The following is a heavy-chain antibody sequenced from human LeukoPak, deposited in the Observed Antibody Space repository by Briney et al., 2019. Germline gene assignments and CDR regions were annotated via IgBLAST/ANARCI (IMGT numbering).Heavy chain of an antibody. V-gene: IGHV3-11*01. CDR2: ISSSGSTI. CDR1: GFTFSDYY. CDR3: ARDYYDSSGYYPYFDY. D-gene: IGHD3-22*01. J-gene: IGHJ4*02. Sequence: GRSLRLSCAASGFTFSDYYMSWIRQAPGKGLEWVSYISSSGSTIYYADSVKGRFTISRDNAKNSLYLQMNSLRAEDTAVYYCARDYYDSSGYYPYFDYWGQGTLVTVSS.